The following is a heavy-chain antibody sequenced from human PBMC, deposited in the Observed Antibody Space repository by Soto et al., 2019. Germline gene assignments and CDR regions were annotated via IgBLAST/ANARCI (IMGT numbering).Heavy chain of an antibody. V-gene: IGHV1-8*01. D-gene: IGHD4-17*01. CDR3: ARDKVASGDYPLFDY. CDR2: MNPNNGNT. J-gene: IGHJ4*02. Sequence: ASVKVSCKASGYTFTSYDINWVRQATGQGLEWMGWMNPNNGNTNYAQKFQGRVTMTRDTSMSTAYMELRSLRSDDTAVYYCARDKVASGDYPLFDYWGQGTLVTVSS. CDR1: GYTFTSYD.